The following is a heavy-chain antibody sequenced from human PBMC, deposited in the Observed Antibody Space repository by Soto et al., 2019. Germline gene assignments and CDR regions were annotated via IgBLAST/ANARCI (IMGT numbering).Heavy chain of an antibody. CDR3: TTDRSVAGTRHCFDY. CDR1: GFTFSNAW. Sequence: EVQLVESGGGLVKPGGSLRLSCAASGFTFSNAWMSWVRQAPGKGLEWVGRIKSKTDGGTTDYAAPVKGRFTISRDESKNTLYLKMNSLNTEDTAVYYCTTDRSVAGTRHCFDYWGQGTLVTVSS. CDR2: IKSKTDGGTT. J-gene: IGHJ4*02. D-gene: IGHD6-19*01. V-gene: IGHV3-15*01.